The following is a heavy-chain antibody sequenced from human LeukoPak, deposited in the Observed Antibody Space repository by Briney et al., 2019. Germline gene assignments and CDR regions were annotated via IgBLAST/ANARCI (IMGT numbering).Heavy chain of an antibody. V-gene: IGHV4-31*03. D-gene: IGHD4-17*01. J-gene: IGHJ6*02. CDR1: GGSISSGGYY. CDR3: AREDPQTTVPEGMDV. CDR2: IYYSGTT. Sequence: SQTLSLTCTVSGGSISSGGYYWSWIRQHPGKGLEWIGYIYYSGTTNYNPSLKSRVTISVDPSKNQFSLKLRSVTAADTAVYYCAREDPQTTVPEGMDVWGQGTTVTVSS.